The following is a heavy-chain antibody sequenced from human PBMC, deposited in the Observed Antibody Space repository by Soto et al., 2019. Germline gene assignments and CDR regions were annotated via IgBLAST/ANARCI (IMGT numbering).Heavy chain of an antibody. CDR2: IYSGGST. J-gene: IGHJ4*02. D-gene: IGHD6-19*01. Sequence: EVQLVESGGGLVQPGGSLRLSCAASGFTVSSNYMSWVRQAPGKGLEWVSVIYSGGSTYYADSVKGRFTISRHNSKNTLYLQMNSRRAEDTAVYYCARGPAYSSGWYSGDYFDYWGQGTLVTVSS. CDR3: ARGPAYSSGWYSGDYFDY. V-gene: IGHV3-53*04. CDR1: GFTVSSNY.